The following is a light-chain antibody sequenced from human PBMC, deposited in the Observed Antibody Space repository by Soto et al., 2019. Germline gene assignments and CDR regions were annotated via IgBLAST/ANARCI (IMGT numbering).Light chain of an antibody. CDR3: SSYTSSTTPYV. CDR2: DVS. J-gene: IGLJ1*01. CDR1: SSDVGGYNY. Sequence: QSALTQSASVSGSPGQSITISCTGTSSDVGGYNYVSWYQQHPGKAPKLMIYDVSDRPSGVSNRFSGSKSGNTASLTISGLQAEDEDDYYCSSYTSSTTPYVFGTGTKLTVL. V-gene: IGLV2-14*03.